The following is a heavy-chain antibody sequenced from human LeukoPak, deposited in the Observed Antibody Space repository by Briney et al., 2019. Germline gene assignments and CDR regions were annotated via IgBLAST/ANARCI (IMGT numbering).Heavy chain of an antibody. CDR2: INHSGST. Sequence: SETLSLTCAVYGGSFSGYYWSWIRQPPGKGLEWIGEINHSGSTNYNPSLKSRVTISVDTSKNQFSLKLSSVTAADTAVYYCARGSISRYCSSTSCRYYYGSGSLYYFDYWGQGTLVTVSS. J-gene: IGHJ4*02. D-gene: IGHD2-2*01. V-gene: IGHV4-34*01. CDR3: ARGSISRYCSSTSCRYYYGSGSLYYFDY. CDR1: GGSFSGYY.